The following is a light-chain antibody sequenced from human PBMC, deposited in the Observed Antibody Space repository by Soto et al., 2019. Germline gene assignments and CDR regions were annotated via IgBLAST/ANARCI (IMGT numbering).Light chain of an antibody. V-gene: IGKV3-20*01. CDR2: GAS. Sequence: IVMKQSPGTLSLSPGERATLSCRASQSVSSSYLAWYQQKPGQAPRLLIYGASSRATGIPDRFSGSGSGTDFTLTISRLEPEDFAVYFCQQYNPPLTFGGGTKVDI. CDR1: QSVSSSY. CDR3: QQYNPPLT. J-gene: IGKJ4*01.